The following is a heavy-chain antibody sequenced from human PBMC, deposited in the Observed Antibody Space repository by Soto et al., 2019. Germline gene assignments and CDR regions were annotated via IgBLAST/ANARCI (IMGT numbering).Heavy chain of an antibody. Sequence: SETLSLTCAVSGDSISSSFWWSWVRQPPGKGLEWIGEIYHTESTVYNPSLKSRVTVSVDKSKNQFSLNLDSVTAADTAVYYCARYDFGTFDYWGRGILVTVSS. CDR3: ARYDFGTFDY. V-gene: IGHV4-4*02. J-gene: IGHJ4*02. CDR1: GDSISSSFW. D-gene: IGHD4-17*01. CDR2: IYHTEST.